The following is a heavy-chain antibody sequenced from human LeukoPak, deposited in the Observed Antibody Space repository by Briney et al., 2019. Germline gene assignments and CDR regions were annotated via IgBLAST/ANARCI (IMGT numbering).Heavy chain of an antibody. D-gene: IGHD6-13*01. V-gene: IGHV1-2*02. CDR2: INPNNGGT. Sequence: ASVKVSCKASGYTFSVYYIHWLRQAPGQGLEWLGWINPNNGGTLYSLKFQGGVTMSRDTSISAVYMELNRLTTDDTAVYFCARGVATTGAKFFDYWGQGTLVTVSS. CDR3: ARGVATTGAKFFDY. J-gene: IGHJ4*02. CDR1: GYTFSVYY.